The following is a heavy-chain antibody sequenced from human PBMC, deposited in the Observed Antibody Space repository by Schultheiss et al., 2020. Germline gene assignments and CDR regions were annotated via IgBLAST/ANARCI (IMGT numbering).Heavy chain of an antibody. D-gene: IGHD6-19*01. CDR3: VRVPYSSGWFRFDY. J-gene: IGHJ4*02. Sequence: GESLKISCSASGFTFSSYAMHWVRQAPGKGLEYVSAISSNGGSTYYADSVKGRFTISRDNSKNTLYLQMSSLRAEDTAVYYCVRVPYSSGWFRFDYCGQGTLVTVSS. V-gene: IGHV3-64D*08. CDR2: ISSNGGST. CDR1: GFTFSSYA.